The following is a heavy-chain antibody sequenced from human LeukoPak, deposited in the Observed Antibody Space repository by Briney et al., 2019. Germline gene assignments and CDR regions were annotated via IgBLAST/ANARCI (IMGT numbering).Heavy chain of an antibody. CDR2: IKSKTDGGTP. CDR1: GFTFSNAW. J-gene: IGHJ4*02. D-gene: IGHD6-13*01. Sequence: GGSLRLSCAASGFTFSNAWMSWVRQAPGKGLESVGRIKSKTDGGTPDYAAPVKGRFTISRDDSKNTLYLQMNSLKTEDTAVYYCTGVSRSSWYDYWGQGTLVTVSS. CDR3: TGVSRSSWYDY. V-gene: IGHV3-15*01.